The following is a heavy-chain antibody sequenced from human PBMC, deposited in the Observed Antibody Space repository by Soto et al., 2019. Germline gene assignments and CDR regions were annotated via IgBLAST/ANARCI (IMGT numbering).Heavy chain of an antibody. CDR1: GFTFTSYA. CDR2: LSGGNT. Sequence: HGGSLRLSCAASGFTFTSYAMSWVRQAPGKGLEWVSTLSGGNTYYADSVKGRFTISRDNSENTLYLQMISLRVEDMAIYYCAKGPHSSAWHYFDYWGQGTLGTVSP. J-gene: IGHJ4*02. V-gene: IGHV3-23*01. D-gene: IGHD6-19*01. CDR3: AKGPHSSAWHYFDY.